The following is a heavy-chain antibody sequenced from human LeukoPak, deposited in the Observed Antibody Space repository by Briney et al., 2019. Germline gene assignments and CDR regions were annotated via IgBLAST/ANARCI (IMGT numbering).Heavy chain of an antibody. Sequence: SETLSLTCDVSGSSISSGYWWSWVRQSPGKGLEWIGEIHHSGSTNYNPSLKSRVTISVDKSKNQFSVMLTPVTAADTAVYYCARNAYYSADYWGQGTLVTVSS. V-gene: IGHV4-4*02. D-gene: IGHD2/OR15-2a*01. CDR2: IHHSGST. J-gene: IGHJ4*02. CDR3: ARNAYYSADY. CDR1: GSSISSGYW.